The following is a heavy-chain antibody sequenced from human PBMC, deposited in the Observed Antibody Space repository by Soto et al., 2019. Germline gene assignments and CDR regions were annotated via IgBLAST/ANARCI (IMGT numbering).Heavy chain of an antibody. CDR3: ARALSGWYIFQH. CDR2: IKQDGSEK. CDR1: GFTLSSYW. V-gene: IGHV3-7*01. J-gene: IGHJ1*01. Sequence: EVQLVESGGGLVQPGGSLRLSCAASGFTLSSYWMSWVRQAPGKGLEWVANIKQDGSEKYYVDSVKGRFTISRDNAKNSLYMQMNSLRAEDTAVYYCARALSGWYIFQHWGQGTLVTVSS. D-gene: IGHD6-19*01.